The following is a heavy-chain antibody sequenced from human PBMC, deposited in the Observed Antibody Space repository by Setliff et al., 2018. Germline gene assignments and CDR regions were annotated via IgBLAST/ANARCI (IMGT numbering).Heavy chain of an antibody. J-gene: IGHJ4*02. D-gene: IGHD2-21*01. Sequence: SGPTLVNPPQTLTLTCTFSGFSLSTSIVGVGWIRQPPGKALEWLALIYWNDEKRYSPSLKSRLTITKDTSKNQVVLTMTNMDPVDTATFYCAHIAGGGNSPRHDYWGQGTLVTVSS. CDR1: GFSLSTSIVG. CDR2: IYWNDEK. CDR3: AHIAGGGNSPRHDY. V-gene: IGHV2-5*01.